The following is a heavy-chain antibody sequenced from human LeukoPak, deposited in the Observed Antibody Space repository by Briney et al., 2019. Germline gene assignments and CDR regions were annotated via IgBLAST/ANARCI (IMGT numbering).Heavy chain of an antibody. J-gene: IGHJ4*02. Sequence: PSQTLSLTCTVSGRSISNSCYYWGWIRQPPGKGLEWIRSMYYSGSTYYKPSLKSRATISLDTSKNQFSPKLSSVTAADTAVYYCARHGRMGTINPSYWGQGTLVTVSS. V-gene: IGHV4-39*01. CDR1: GRSISNSCYY. CDR3: ARHGRMGTINPSY. D-gene: IGHD2-15*01. CDR2: MYYSGST.